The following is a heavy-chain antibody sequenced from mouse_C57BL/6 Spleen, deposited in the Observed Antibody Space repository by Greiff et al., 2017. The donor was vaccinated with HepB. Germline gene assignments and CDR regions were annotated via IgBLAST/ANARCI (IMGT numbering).Heavy chain of an antibody. CDR2: IYPGDGDT. J-gene: IGHJ1*03. CDR1: GYAFSSSW. D-gene: IGHD1-1*01. Sequence: QVQLKESGPELVKPGASVKISCKASGYAFSSSWMNWVKQRPGKGLEWIGRIYPGDGDTNYNGKFKGKATLTADKSSSTAYMQLSSLTSEDSAVYFCARSEYYGSSPHWYFDVWGTGTTVTVSS. CDR3: ARSEYYGSSPHWYFDV. V-gene: IGHV1-82*01.